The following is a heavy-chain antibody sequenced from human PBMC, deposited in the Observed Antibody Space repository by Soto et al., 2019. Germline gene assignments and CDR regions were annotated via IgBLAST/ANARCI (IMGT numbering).Heavy chain of an antibody. CDR2: ISYDGSNK. Sequence: QVQLVESGGGVVQPGRSLRLSCAASGFTFSSYGMHWVRQAPGKGLEWVAVISYDGSNKYYADSVKGRFTISRDNSKNTLYLQMNSLRAEDTAVYYCAKDLDGYNPSEGYWGQGTLVTVSS. CDR3: AKDLDGYNPSEGY. J-gene: IGHJ4*02. D-gene: IGHD5-12*01. CDR1: GFTFSSYG. V-gene: IGHV3-30*18.